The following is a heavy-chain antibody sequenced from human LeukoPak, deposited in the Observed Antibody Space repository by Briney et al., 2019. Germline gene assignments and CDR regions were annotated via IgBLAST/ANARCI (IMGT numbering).Heavy chain of an antibody. CDR2: IIPIFGTA. CDR3: ASEGYSGYDSNY. Sequence: ASVKVSCKASGGTFSSYAISWVRQAPGQGLEWMGRIIPIFGTANYAQKFQGRVTITTDESTSTAYMELSSLRSEVTAVYYCASEGYSGYDSNYWGQGTLVTVSS. CDR1: GGTFSSYA. D-gene: IGHD5-12*01. V-gene: IGHV1-69*05. J-gene: IGHJ4*02.